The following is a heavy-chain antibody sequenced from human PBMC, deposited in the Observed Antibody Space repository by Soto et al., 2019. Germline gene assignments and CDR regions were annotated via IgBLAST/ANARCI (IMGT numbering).Heavy chain of an antibody. V-gene: IGHV7-4-1*01. CDR2: INTNTGNP. CDR1: GYTFTSYA. CDR3: ARGPGDFWSGYYGIYYYYYGMDV. Sequence: ASVKVSCKASGYTFTSYAMNWVRQAPGQGLEWMGWINTNTGNPTYAQGFTGRFVFSLDTSVSTAYLQICSLKAEDTAVYYCARGPGDFWSGYYGIYYYYYGMDVWGQGTTVTVSS. J-gene: IGHJ6*02. D-gene: IGHD3-3*01.